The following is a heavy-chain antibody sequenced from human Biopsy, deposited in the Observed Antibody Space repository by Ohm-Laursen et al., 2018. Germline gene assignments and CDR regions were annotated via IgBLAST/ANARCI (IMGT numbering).Heavy chain of an antibody. J-gene: IGHJ3*02. D-gene: IGHD1-1*01. CDR2: INIDGSGT. V-gene: IGHV3-74*03. CDR1: GFTFYSYW. Sequence: SLRLSCAASGFTFYSYWMHWVRQAPGKGLVWVSRINIDGSGTKYADSVKGRFTVSRDNSQNTLYLQMNSLRAEDTAIYYCAKGRVGNSGSLDIWGHGTMVTVSS. CDR3: AKGRVGNSGSLDI.